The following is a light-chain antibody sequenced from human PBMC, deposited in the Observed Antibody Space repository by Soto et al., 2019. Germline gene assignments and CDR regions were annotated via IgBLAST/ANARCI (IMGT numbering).Light chain of an antibody. CDR2: WAS. CDR3: QQYYSSPRT. Sequence: DIVLTPYPDSLAVSLGDRSTINCNSSQTVLDSSNNKDYLTWYQQKPGLPPKLLIYWASTREFGVPDRFSGSGSGTDFTLTISSLQAEDVAVYYCQQYYSSPRTFGHGTKVDIK. CDR1: QTVLDSSNNKDY. V-gene: IGKV4-1*01. J-gene: IGKJ1*01.